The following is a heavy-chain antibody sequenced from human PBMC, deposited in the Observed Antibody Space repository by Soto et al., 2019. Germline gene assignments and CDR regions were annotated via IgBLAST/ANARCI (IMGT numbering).Heavy chain of an antibody. CDR2: IRGSGGST. V-gene: IGHV3-23*01. CDR1: GFTFGKYG. CDR3: AKVTAVARKVDY. J-gene: IGHJ4*02. Sequence: GGSLRLSCAASGFTFGKYGMSWVRQAPGKGLEWVSAIRGSGGSTYYADSVKGRFTISRDNSKNTLYLQMNSLRAEDTAVYYCAKVTAVARKVDYWGQGTLVTVSS. D-gene: IGHD6-19*01.